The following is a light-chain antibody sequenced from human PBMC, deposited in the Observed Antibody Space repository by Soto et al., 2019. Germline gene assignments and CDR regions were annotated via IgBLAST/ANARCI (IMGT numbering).Light chain of an antibody. CDR1: KTGDNY. V-gene: IGLV1-51*01. CDR3: GAWDSSLSAWV. CDR2: DNH. Sequence: QSVLTQPPSVSAAPGQTVSISCSKTGDNYVSWFQQLPGTAPKLLIYDNHMRPSGIPDRFSGSKSGTSAALGITGLQTGDEADYFCGAWDSSLSAWVFGGGTQLTVL. J-gene: IGLJ3*02.